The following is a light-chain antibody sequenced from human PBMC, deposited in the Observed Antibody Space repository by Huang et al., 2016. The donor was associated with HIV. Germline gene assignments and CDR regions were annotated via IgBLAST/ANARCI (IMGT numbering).Light chain of an antibody. CDR1: RGLLYSSNNQDY. CDR3: QQYYGAPFT. Sequence: DILMTQSPDSLSVSLGERATLTCKSSRGLLYSSNNQDYLAWYQQKPGLPPKLRIYWGSTRESGVPERFSDSGSGTNFTLTISSLQTEDVAVYYCQQYYGAPFTFGPGTRVEMK. V-gene: IGKV4-1*01. J-gene: IGKJ3*01. CDR2: WGS.